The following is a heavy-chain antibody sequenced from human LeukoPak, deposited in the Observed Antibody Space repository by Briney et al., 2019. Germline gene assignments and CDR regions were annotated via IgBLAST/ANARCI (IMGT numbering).Heavy chain of an antibody. V-gene: IGHV1-2*02. D-gene: IGHD3-9*01. Sequence: ASVKVSCKASGYTFTGYYIHWVRQAPGLGLAWMGWINPNSGGTTYAQKFQGRITMTGDTSISTVYMELSRLRSDDTAVYYCARANILTGSAFDPWGQGTLVTVSS. CDR3: ARANILTGSAFDP. J-gene: IGHJ5*02. CDR1: GYTFTGYY. CDR2: INPNSGGT.